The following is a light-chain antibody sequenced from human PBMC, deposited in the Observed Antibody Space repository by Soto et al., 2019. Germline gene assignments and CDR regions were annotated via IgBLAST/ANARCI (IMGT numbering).Light chain of an antibody. CDR3: HQFNSYPRT. CDR2: GVS. J-gene: IGKJ4*01. Sequence: DIQLTQSPSFLSASVGDRVTITCRASQGISSYLAWYQQKPGKAPNLLIYGVSTLQSGVPSRFTGSGSGTEFTLTISSLQAEDFATYYCHQFNSYPRTFGGGTKVEIK. V-gene: IGKV1-9*01. CDR1: QGISSY.